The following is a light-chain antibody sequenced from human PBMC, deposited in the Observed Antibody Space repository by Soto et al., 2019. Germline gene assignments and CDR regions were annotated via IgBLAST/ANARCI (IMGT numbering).Light chain of an antibody. V-gene: IGKV3-11*01. CDR3: QQRSNWLIT. Sequence: IMLSQSPATLSLYQGERATLSCRASQSVSSYLAWYQQKPGQAPRLLIYDASNRATGIPARFSGSGSGTDFTLTISSLEPEDFAVYYCQQRSNWLITFGQGTRLEI. J-gene: IGKJ5*01. CDR2: DAS. CDR1: QSVSSY.